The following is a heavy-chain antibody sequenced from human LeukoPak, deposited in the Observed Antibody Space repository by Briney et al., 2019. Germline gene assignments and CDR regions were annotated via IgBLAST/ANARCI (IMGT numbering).Heavy chain of an antibody. Sequence: VASVKVSCKASGYTFTSYYMHWVRQAPGQGLEWMGIINPSGGSTSYAQKFQGRVTMTRDTSTSTVYMELSSLRSEDTAVYYCAREGPAAITNRAFDIWGQGTMVTVSS. J-gene: IGHJ3*02. CDR3: AREGPAAITNRAFDI. CDR2: INPSGGST. D-gene: IGHD2-2*01. V-gene: IGHV1-46*03. CDR1: GYTFTSYY.